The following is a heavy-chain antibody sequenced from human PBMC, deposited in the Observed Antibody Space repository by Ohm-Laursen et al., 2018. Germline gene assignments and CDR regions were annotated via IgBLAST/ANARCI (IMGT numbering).Heavy chain of an antibody. CDR1: GFTFSSYA. D-gene: IGHD1-26*01. CDR2: ISVSGGTT. CDR3: ARDPRRIVGATRHPFDY. Sequence: GSLRLSCTASGFTFSSYAMSWVRQAPGKGLEWVSFISVSGGTTYYRDSVKGRFTISRDNAKNSLYLQMNSLRAEDTAVYYCARDPRRIVGATRHPFDYWGQGTLVTVPS. J-gene: IGHJ4*02. V-gene: IGHV3-23*01.